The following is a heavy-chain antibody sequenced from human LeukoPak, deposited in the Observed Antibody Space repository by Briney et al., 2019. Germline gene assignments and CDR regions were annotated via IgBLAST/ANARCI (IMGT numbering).Heavy chain of an antibody. CDR2: IYYSGST. D-gene: IGHD6-6*01. J-gene: IGHJ4*02. Sequence: SETLSLTCTVTGGSVSSGSYYWSWIRQPPGKGLEWIGYIYYSGSTNYNPSLKSRVTISVDTSKNQFSLKLSSVTAADTAVYYCARESRIAARNFDYWGQGTLVTVSS. V-gene: IGHV4-61*01. CDR1: GGSVSSGSYY. CDR3: ARESRIAARNFDY.